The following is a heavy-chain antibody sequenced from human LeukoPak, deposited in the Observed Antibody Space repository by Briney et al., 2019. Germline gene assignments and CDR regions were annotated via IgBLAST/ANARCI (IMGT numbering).Heavy chain of an antibody. CDR1: GFSFSSYS. CDR3: ARDKYGGL. V-gene: IGHV3-48*02. J-gene: IGHJ3*01. CDR2: ISSTSTT. Sequence: GGSLRLSCAASGFSFSSYSMNWVRQAPGKGLEWVAYISSTSTTYYADSVKGRFTISRDNAKNSLYLQMNSLRDEDTSLYYCARDKYGGLWGQGTKVTVSS. D-gene: IGHD3-16*01.